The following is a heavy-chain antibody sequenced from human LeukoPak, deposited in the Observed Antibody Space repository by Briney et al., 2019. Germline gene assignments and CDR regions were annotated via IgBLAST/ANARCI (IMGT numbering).Heavy chain of an antibody. V-gene: IGHV3-30*18. J-gene: IGHJ4*02. Sequence: GGSLRLSCAASGFTFSSYGMHWVRQAPGKGRGWVAVISYDGSNKYYADSVKGRFTISRDNSKNTLYLQMNSLRAEDTAVYYCAKDRLGYFDYWGQGTLVTVSS. D-gene: IGHD7-27*01. CDR1: GFTFSSYG. CDR3: AKDRLGYFDY. CDR2: ISYDGSNK.